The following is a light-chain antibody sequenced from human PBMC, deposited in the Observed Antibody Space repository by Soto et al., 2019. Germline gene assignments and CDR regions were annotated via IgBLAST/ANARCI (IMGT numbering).Light chain of an antibody. V-gene: IGLV2-14*01. CDR2: DVS. Sequence: QSALTQPASVSGSPVQSITISCTGTSSDVGGYNYVSWYQQHPGKAPKLMIYDVSNRPSGVSNRFSGSKSGNTASLTISGLQAGDEADYYCSSYTSSSTLSYVFGTGTKVTVL. CDR1: SSDVGGYNY. J-gene: IGLJ1*01. CDR3: SSYTSSSTLSYV.